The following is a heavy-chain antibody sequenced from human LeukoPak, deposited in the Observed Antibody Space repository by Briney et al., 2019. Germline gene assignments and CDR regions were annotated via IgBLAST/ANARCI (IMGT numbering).Heavy chain of an antibody. J-gene: IGHJ4*02. D-gene: IGHD6-13*01. Sequence: TGGSLRLSCAASGFTFSSYGMHWVRQAPGKGLEWVAFIRYDGSNKYYADSVKGRFTISRDNSKNTLYLQMNSLRAGDTAVYYCAKDRPSSSWYYFDYWGQGTLVTVSS. CDR1: GFTFSSYG. CDR3: AKDRPSSSWYYFDY. V-gene: IGHV3-30*02. CDR2: IRYDGSNK.